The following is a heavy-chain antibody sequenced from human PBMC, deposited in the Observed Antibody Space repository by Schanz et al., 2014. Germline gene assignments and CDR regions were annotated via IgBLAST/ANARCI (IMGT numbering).Heavy chain of an antibody. D-gene: IGHD6-25*01. CDR3: ARGQRRTIGRPFGP. Sequence: QVQLVQSGAEVKKPGASVKVSCKASGYTFTSYGISWVRQAPGQGLEWMGWISPYNGNTNYAQKLQGRVTMTADTSTSTAYMDLRSLASEDTAVYYCARGQRRTIGRPFGPWGQGTLVTVSS. CDR2: ISPYNGNT. V-gene: IGHV1-18*01. J-gene: IGHJ5*02. CDR1: GYTFTSYG.